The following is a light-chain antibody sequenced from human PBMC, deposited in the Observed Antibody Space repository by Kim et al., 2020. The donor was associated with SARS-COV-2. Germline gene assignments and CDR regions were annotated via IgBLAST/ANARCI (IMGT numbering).Light chain of an antibody. CDR1: QNVNRNF. CDR3: QQYDSSPST. V-gene: IGKV3-20*01. Sequence: EIVLTQSPGTLSLSPGERATLSCRASQNVNRNFLAWYQQKPGQSPGLLIYDASFRTTAIPDRFSGSGSGTDFNLTISRLEPEHFAVYYCQQYDSSPSTFGQGTNVEI. J-gene: IGKJ2*01. CDR2: DAS.